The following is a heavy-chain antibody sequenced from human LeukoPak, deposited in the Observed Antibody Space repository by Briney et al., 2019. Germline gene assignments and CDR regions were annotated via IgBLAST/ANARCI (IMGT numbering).Heavy chain of an antibody. D-gene: IGHD6-6*01. J-gene: IGHJ4*02. CDR2: IDSDGSTT. Sequence: GGSLRLSCAASGFTFSSNWMHWVRQAPGKGLVWVSRIDSDGSTTNLADSVMGRFTISRDNSKNTLYLQMNSLRAEDTAVYHCVAIVSARPRWGQGTLVTVSS. V-gene: IGHV3-74*01. CDR3: VAIVSARPR. CDR1: GFTFSSNW.